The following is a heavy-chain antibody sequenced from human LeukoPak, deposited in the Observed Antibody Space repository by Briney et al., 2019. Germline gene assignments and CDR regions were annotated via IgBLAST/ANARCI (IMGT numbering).Heavy chain of an antibody. V-gene: IGHV4-39*07. D-gene: IGHD3-16*01. J-gene: IGHJ4*02. CDR1: GGSISSSSYY. Sequence: SETLSLTCTVSGGSISSSSYYWGWIRQPPGKGLEWIGSIYYSGSTYYNPSLQSRVTMSVDSSRNQFSLKLTSVTAADTAVYWCARGGGHSYETYFFDYWGQGTLVTVSS. CDR3: ARGGGHSYETYFFDY. CDR2: IYYSGST.